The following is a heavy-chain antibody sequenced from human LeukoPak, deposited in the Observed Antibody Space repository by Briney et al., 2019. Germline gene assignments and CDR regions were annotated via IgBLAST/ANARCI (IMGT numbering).Heavy chain of an antibody. J-gene: IGHJ4*02. V-gene: IGHV3-74*01. CDR1: GFTFSSYW. Sequence: GGSLRLSCAASGFTFSSYWMHWVRQTPGKGLMWVSRIKSDGSTIYADSVKGRFTISRDNAKNMVYLQMNSLRAEDTAMYYCAKIPQVATYTVPNFDFWGQGTLVTVSS. D-gene: IGHD3-16*01. CDR2: IKSDGST. CDR3: AKIPQVATYTVPNFDF.